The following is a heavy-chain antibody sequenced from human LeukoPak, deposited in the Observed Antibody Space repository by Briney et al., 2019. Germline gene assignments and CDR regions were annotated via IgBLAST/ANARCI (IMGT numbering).Heavy chain of an antibody. CDR2: IYYSGIT. Sequence: SETLSLTCAVYGGSFSGYYWNWIRQPPGKGLEWIGYIYYSGITNYNPSLKSRVTISVDTSKNQFSLKLSSVTAADTAVYYCAQHSPTRTVTTLFNYWGRGTLVTVSS. CDR1: GGSFSGYY. V-gene: IGHV4-59*08. CDR3: AQHSPTRTVTTLFNY. D-gene: IGHD4-17*01. J-gene: IGHJ4*02.